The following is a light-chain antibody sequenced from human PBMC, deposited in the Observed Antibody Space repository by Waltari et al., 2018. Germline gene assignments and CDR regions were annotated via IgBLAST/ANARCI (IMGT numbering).Light chain of an antibody. CDR1: NIGSKS. V-gene: IGLV3-21*04. CDR3: QVWDDVTDSGV. CDR2: YDS. Sequence: YVLTQPPSVSVDPGKTARLTCGGDNIGSKSVNWYQQKPGQAPVLVIFYDSDRPSEIPERVSGSNSGNTATLTISWVEAGDEADYHCQVWDDVTDSGVFGGGTKLTVL. J-gene: IGLJ3*02.